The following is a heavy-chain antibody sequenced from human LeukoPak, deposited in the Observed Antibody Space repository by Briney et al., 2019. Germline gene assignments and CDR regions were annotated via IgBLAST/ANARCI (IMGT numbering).Heavy chain of an antibody. D-gene: IGHD2-2*01. J-gene: IGHJ5*02. CDR1: GYTFTGYY. CDR3: ARWYCSSTSCYGFDP. Sequence: EASVKVSCKASGYTFTGYYMHWVRQAPGQGLEWMGWINPNSGGTNYAQKLQGWVTMTRDTSISTAYMELSRLRSDDTAVYYCARWYCSSTSCYGFDPWGQGTLVTVSS. CDR2: INPNSGGT. V-gene: IGHV1-2*04.